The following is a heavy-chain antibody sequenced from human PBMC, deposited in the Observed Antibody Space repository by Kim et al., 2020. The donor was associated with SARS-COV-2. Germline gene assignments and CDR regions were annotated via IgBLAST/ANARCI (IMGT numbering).Heavy chain of an antibody. CDR1: GLTFSSHV. D-gene: IGHD3-10*01. V-gene: IGHV3-30*04. J-gene: IGHJ6*02. Sequence: GGSLRLSCVASGLTFSSHVMHWVRQAPGRGLEWVADISYDGTSTYSADSVKGRFTISRDNSQNILYLQMNSLRTEDTAVYYCTRDYYGSGGSTCGMGVWGPGTTVTVSS. CDR3: TRDYYGSGGSTCGMGV. CDR2: ISYDGTST.